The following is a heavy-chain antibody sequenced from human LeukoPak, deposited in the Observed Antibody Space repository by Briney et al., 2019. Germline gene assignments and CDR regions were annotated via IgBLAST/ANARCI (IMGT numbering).Heavy chain of an antibody. CDR1: GGSISSGGYS. J-gene: IGHJ3*02. CDR3: ASSYYVHAFDI. V-gene: IGHV4-30-2*01. Sequence: SRTLSLTCAVSGGSISSGGYSWSWIRQPPGKGLEWIGYIYHSGSTYYNPSLKSRVTISVDRSKNQFSLKLSSVTAADTAVYYCASSYYVHAFDIWGQGTMVTVSS. CDR2: IYHSGST. D-gene: IGHD3-10*02.